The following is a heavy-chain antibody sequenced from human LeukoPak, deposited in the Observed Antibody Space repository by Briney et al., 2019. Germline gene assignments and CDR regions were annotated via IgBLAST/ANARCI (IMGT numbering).Heavy chain of an antibody. CDR3: ARPAYSSGWYHY. D-gene: IGHD6-19*01. J-gene: IGHJ4*02. CDR1: GYSISSGYY. CDR2: IYYSGST. Sequence: PSETLSLTCAVSGYSISSGYYWGWIRQPPGKGLDWIGSIYYSGSTYYNPSLKSRLTISVDTSKNQFSLKLSSVTAADTAVYYCARPAYSSGWYHYWGQGTLVTVSS. V-gene: IGHV4-38-2*01.